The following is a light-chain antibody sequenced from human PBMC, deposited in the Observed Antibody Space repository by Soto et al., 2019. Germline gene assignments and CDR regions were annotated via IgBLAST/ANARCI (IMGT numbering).Light chain of an antibody. CDR3: LLSYSGARGV. CDR1: TGAVTSGHY. V-gene: IGLV7-46*01. Sequence: QSVVTQDPSLTVSPGGTVTLTCGSSTGAVTSGHYPYWFQQKPGQAPRTLIYDTSNKNSWTPARFSGSLLGGKAALTLSGAQPEDEAEYYCLLSYSGARGVFGGGTKLTVL. CDR2: DTS. J-gene: IGLJ2*01.